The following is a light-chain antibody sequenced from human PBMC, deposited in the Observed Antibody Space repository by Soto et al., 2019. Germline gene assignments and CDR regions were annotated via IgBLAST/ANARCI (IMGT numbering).Light chain of an antibody. Sequence: QSVLTQPASVSGSPGQSITISCAGTSSDIGGYDYVSWYQQHPGKAPKLMIFDVSNRTSALSTRFSGSKSGNKASLTISGLRAGDEADYYCSSSTSSFTYVFGTGTKVTVL. CDR2: DVS. CDR1: SSDIGGYDY. CDR3: SSSTSSFTYV. V-gene: IGLV2-14*03. J-gene: IGLJ1*01.